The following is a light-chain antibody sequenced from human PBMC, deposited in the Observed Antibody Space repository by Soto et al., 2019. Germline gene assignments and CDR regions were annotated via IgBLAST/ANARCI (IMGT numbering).Light chain of an antibody. CDR1: QSISSW. CDR2: KAS. V-gene: IGKV1-5*03. J-gene: IGKJ4*01. Sequence: DIQMTQSPSTLSASVGDRVTITCRASQSISSWLAWYQQKPGKAPKVLIYKASGLESGVPSRFSSSGSGTEFTITISSLQPDDSATYYCQQYDSYPLTFGGGTKVEIK. CDR3: QQYDSYPLT.